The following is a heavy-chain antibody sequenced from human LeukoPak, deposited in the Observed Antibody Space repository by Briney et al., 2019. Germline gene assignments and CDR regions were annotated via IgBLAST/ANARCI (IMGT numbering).Heavy chain of an antibody. CDR1: GFTFSKFP. J-gene: IGHJ4*02. Sequence: GGSLRLSCAASGFTFSKFPMGWVRQAPGRGLEWVSAISASGDVTFYADSLRGRFTISRDNSKSTLYLQMNSLRAEDTAVYYCAKGSGYSSSWCDYWGQGTLVTVSS. V-gene: IGHV3-23*01. CDR2: ISASGDVT. D-gene: IGHD6-13*01. CDR3: AKGSGYSSSWCDY.